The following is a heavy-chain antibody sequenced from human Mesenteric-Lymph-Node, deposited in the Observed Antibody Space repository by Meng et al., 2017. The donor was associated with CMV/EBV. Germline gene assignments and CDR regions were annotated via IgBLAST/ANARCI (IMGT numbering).Heavy chain of an antibody. CDR3: ARERSVVTEHGYYYYGMDV. D-gene: IGHD4-23*01. Sequence: SETLSLTCTVSGGSISSSSSYWGWLRQPPGKGLEWIGSIYYSGSTYYNPSLKSRVTISVDTSKNQFSLKLSSVTAADTAVYYCARERSVVTEHGYYYYGMDVWGQGTTVTVSS. CDR2: IYYSGST. CDR1: GGSISSSSSY. V-gene: IGHV4-39*07. J-gene: IGHJ6*02.